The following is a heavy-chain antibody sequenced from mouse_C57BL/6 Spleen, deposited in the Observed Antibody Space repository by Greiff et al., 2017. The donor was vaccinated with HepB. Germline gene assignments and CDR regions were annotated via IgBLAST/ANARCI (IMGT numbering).Heavy chain of an antibody. CDR1: GYTFTDYY. Sequence: EVQLQQSGPELVKPGASVKISCKASGYTFTDYYMNWVKQSHGKSLEWIGDINPNNGGTSYNQKFKGKATLTVDKSSSTAYMELRSLTSEDSAVYYCARESLSSWFAYWGQGTLVTVSA. CDR3: ARESLSSWFAY. CDR2: INPNNGGT. V-gene: IGHV1-26*01. D-gene: IGHD1-1*01. J-gene: IGHJ3*01.